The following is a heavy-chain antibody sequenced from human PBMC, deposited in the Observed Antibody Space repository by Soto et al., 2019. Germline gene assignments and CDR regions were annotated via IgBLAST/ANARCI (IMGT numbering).Heavy chain of an antibody. V-gene: IGHV4-59*01. CDR2: IFYTGST. J-gene: IGHJ4*02. Sequence: PSETLSLTCTVSGASLSGYYWAWIRQPPGKGLEWIGNIFYTGSTDYNPSLKSRITMSLDTSRSHFSLKIRSVTTADTAVYYCARVDWGSVDYCGEGTLVTVSS. CDR1: GASLSGYY. D-gene: IGHD3-9*01. CDR3: ARVDWGSVDY.